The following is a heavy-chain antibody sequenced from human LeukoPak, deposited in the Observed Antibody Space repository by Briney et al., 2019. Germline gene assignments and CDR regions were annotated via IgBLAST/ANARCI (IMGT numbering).Heavy chain of an antibody. CDR1: GFTFSSYA. Sequence: GRSLRLCCAAYGFTFSSYAMQSVRQDPGKGLEWVAVISYEGSNKYYADSVKGRFPISRDNSNNPLSLQMNSLRAEGTAVYYWARGRRSCSSTSCYVTWFEPWGQGALVTVSS. D-gene: IGHD2-2*01. V-gene: IGHV3-30*04. CDR2: ISYEGSNK. J-gene: IGHJ5*02. CDR3: ARGRRSCSSTSCYVTWFEP.